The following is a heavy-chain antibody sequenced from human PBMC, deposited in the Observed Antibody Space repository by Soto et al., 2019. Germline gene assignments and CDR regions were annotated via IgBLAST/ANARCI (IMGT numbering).Heavy chain of an antibody. CDR3: ARVAVVAAVGSYFDP. CDR2: VYHSGAT. CDR1: GGSLSSPNW. Sequence: SETLSLTCAVSGGSLSSPNWWTWVRQPPGKGLEWIAEVYHSGATAFNPSLRSRVSISVDKSKNQFSLNLRSVTAADTAVYYCARVAVVAAVGSYFDPWGQGTLVTV. J-gene: IGHJ5*02. D-gene: IGHD6-13*01. V-gene: IGHV4-4*02.